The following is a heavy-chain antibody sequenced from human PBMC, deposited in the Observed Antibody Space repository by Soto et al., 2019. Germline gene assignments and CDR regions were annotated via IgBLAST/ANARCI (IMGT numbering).Heavy chain of an antibody. V-gene: IGHV3-7*03. CDR3: GRVPLDGNYANGVDV. D-gene: IGHD4-17*01. J-gene: IGHJ6*02. CDR2: TDTDGSRK. CDR1: GFTFNTYW. Sequence: GGALRLTCADSGFTFNTYWMYWVRQDPGKGLEWVANTDTDGSRKNYVDSVKGRFIISRDNAKNSLFLQMNSLRAEDTAVYYCGRVPLDGNYANGVDVWGQGTTVTVSS.